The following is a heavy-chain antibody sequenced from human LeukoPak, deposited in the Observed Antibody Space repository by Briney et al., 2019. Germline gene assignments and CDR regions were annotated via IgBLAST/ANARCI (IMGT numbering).Heavy chain of an antibody. D-gene: IGHD1-1*01. CDR1: GGTFSSYA. CDR2: IIPILGIA. J-gene: IGHJ4*02. CDR3: ASLETGSKVLDY. V-gene: IGHV1-69*04. Sequence: ASVKVSCKASGGTFSSYAISWVRQAPGQGFEWMGRIIPILGIANYAQKFQGRVTITADKSTSTAYMELSSLRSEDTAVYYCASLETGSKVLDYWGQGTLVTVSS.